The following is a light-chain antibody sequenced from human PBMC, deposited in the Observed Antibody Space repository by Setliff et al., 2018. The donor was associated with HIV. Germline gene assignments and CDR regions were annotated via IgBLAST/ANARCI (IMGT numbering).Light chain of an antibody. Sequence: QSALPQPPSVSGAPGQRVTISCTGSSSNIGAGYDVHWYQQLPEKAPKLLIYGSTNRPSGVPDRFSGSKSGTSASLAITGLQAEDEADYYCQSYDSSLRGVFGTGTKVTV. J-gene: IGLJ1*01. V-gene: IGLV1-40*01. CDR2: GST. CDR1: SSNIGAGYD. CDR3: QSYDSSLRGV.